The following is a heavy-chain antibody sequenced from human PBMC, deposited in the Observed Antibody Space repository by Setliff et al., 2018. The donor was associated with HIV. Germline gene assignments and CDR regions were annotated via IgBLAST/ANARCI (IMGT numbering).Heavy chain of an antibody. J-gene: IGHJ4*02. CDR2: THASGTT. V-gene: IGHV4-4*07. D-gene: IGHD2-21*02. Sequence: SETLSLTCTVSGGSISGDFWTWIRQPAGEGLEWIGRTHASGTTQCEPSLKNRCSMSIDTSKNQFSLKLSSVTAAATAVYYCARQTATGTSATFDSWGQGSLVTVSS. CDR1: GGSISGDF. CDR3: ARQTATGTSATFDS.